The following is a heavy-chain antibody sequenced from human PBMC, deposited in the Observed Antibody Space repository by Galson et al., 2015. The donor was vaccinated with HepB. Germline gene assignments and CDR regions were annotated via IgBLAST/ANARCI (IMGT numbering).Heavy chain of an antibody. J-gene: IGHJ6*02. CDR3: AREYDSSDYLPVGYYGMDV. CDR2: IRGSGGST. D-gene: IGHD3-22*01. Sequence: SLRLSCAASGFTFSSYAMSWVRQAPGKGLEWVSGIRGSGGSTYYADSVKGRFTISRDNSKNTLYLQMNSLRAEDTAVYYCAREYDSSDYLPVGYYGMDVWGQGTTVTVS. V-gene: IGHV3-23*01. CDR1: GFTFSSYA.